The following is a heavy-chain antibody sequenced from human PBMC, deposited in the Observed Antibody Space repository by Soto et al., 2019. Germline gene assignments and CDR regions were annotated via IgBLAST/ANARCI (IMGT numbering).Heavy chain of an antibody. Sequence: QVQLQESGPRLVEASQTLSLTCTVSNASITSSGYYWSWVRKPPGKRLEWIGYIYHSGSTFYSPSLRSRLTMSVDTTKNQFSLTLRSVTAADTAVYHCARISGTYYVPDYWGQGILVTVSS. J-gene: IGHJ4*02. D-gene: IGHD1-26*01. CDR2: IYHSGST. V-gene: IGHV4-31*03. CDR1: NASITSSGYY. CDR3: ARISGTYYVPDY.